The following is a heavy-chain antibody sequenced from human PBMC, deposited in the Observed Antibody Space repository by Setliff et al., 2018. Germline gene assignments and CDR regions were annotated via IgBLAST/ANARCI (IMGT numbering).Heavy chain of an antibody. CDR2: IKEDGSEK. CDR3: TRDYGFCSGGSCSYYGMDV. J-gene: IGHJ6*02. CDR1: GFTFSRYW. V-gene: IGHV3-7*01. Sequence: AGGSLRLSCVASGFTFSRYWMSWVRQAPGKGLEWVANIKEDGSEKYYMDSVKGRFTMSRDNAKNSLYLQMNSLRADDTAVYYCTRDYGFCSGGSCSYYGMDVWGQGTTVTVSS. D-gene: IGHD2-15*01.